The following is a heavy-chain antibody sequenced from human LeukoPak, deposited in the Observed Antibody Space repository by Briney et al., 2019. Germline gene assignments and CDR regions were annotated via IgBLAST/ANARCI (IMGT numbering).Heavy chain of an antibody. CDR3: AKAPPYYYDSSGYYYRMYYFDY. CDR1: GFTFSSYW. Sequence: GGSLRLSCAASGFTFSSYWMSWVRQAPGKGLEWVANIKQDGSEKYYVDSVKGRFTISRDNAKNSLYLQMNSLRAEDTAVYYCAKAPPYYYDSSGYYYRMYYFDYWGQGTLVTVSS. CDR2: IKQDGSEK. V-gene: IGHV3-7*04. D-gene: IGHD3-22*01. J-gene: IGHJ4*02.